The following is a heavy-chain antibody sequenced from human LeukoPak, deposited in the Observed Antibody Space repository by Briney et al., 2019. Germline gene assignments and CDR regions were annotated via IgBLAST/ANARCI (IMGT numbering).Heavy chain of an antibody. CDR2: IKQDGAEK. CDR1: GFTFDDYA. D-gene: IGHD3-10*01. CDR3: ARWNYDSGSWVLDY. Sequence: PGGSLGLSCAASGFTFDDYAIYWVRQAPGKGLEWVAKIKQDGAEKHYVDSVKGRFTISRDNAKNSLYLQMNSLRVEDTAMYYCARWNYDSGSWVLDYWGQGTLVTVSS. V-gene: IGHV3-7*05. J-gene: IGHJ4*02.